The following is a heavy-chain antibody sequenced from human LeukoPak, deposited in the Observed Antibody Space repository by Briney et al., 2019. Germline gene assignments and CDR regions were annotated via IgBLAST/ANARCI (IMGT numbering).Heavy chain of an antibody. J-gene: IGHJ4*02. V-gene: IGHV4-59*12. CDR1: GGSISSYY. CDR2: VYYSGST. D-gene: IGHD5-12*01. Sequence: PSETLSLTCTVSGGSISSYYWSWIRQSPEKGLEWIGYVYYSGSTNYNPSLESRVIISVDTSKNQFSLKLSSVTAADTAVYYCARTGDSGYDYWGQGTLVTVSS. CDR3: ARTGDSGYDY.